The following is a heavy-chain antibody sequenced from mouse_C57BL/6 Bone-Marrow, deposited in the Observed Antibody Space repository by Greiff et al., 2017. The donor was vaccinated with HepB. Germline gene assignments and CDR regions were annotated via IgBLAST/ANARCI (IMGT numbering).Heavy chain of an antibody. J-gene: IGHJ4*01. V-gene: IGHV5-2*01. CDR1: EYEFPSHD. D-gene: IGHD2-2*01. CDR2: INSDGGST. Sequence: EVKLMESGGGLVQPGESLKLSCESNEYEFPSHDMSWVRKTPEKRLELVAAINSDGGSTYYPDTMERRFIISRDNTKKTLYLQMSSLRSEDTALYYCARRLRRNYAMDYWGQGTSVTVSS. CDR3: ARRLRRNYAMDY.